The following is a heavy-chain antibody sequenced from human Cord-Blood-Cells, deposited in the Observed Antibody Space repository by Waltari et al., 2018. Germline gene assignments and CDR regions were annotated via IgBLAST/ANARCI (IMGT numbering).Heavy chain of an antibody. CDR3: AKEGGYSYGEVDY. J-gene: IGHJ4*02. CDR2: ISGSGGST. Sequence: SGFTFSSYAMSWVRPAPGKGLGWGSAISGSGGSTSYADSVQGRFTISRDNSKNTLYLQMNRLGAEDTAVYYCAKEGGYSYGEVDYWGQGTLVTVSS. D-gene: IGHD5-18*01. V-gene: IGHV3-23*01. CDR1: GFTFSSYA.